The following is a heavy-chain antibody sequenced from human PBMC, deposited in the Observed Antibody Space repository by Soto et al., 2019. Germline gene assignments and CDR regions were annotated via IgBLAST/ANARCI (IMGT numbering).Heavy chain of an antibody. CDR1: GVSIGSHDW. D-gene: IGHD5-18*01. Sequence: QVQLQESGPGLVKPSGTLSLTCAVSGVSIGSHDWWTWVRQPPGKGLEWIGESHQSGNTNYNSSLESRVTISLHKSKNHFSLQLSSVTVADTAVYYCATRDTGRVYWGQGTLVTVSS. J-gene: IGHJ4*02. CDR2: SHQSGNT. CDR3: ATRDTGRVY. V-gene: IGHV4-4*02.